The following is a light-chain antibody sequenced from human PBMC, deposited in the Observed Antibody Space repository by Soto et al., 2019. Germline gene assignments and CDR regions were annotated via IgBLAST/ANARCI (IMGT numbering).Light chain of an antibody. J-gene: IGKJ5*01. Sequence: EIVLTQFPATLSLSPGDGATLSCRASQSVSSYLAWYQQKRGQAPRLLIYDSSNRATGIPARFSGSGSGTDFTLTISRLEPEDFALYYCQHYVERSPITFGQGTRLEIK. V-gene: IGKV3-11*01. CDR2: DSS. CDR1: QSVSSY. CDR3: QHYVERSPIT.